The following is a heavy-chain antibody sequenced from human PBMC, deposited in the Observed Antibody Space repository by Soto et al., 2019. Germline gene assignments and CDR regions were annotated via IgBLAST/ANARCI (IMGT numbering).Heavy chain of an antibody. V-gene: IGHV1-69*13. D-gene: IGHD6-13*01. J-gene: IGHJ6*02. CDR1: GGTFSSYA. CDR2: IIPIFGTA. Sequence: ASVKVSCKASGGTFSSYAISWVRQAPGQGLEWMGGIIPIFGTANYAQKFQGGVTITADESTSTAYMELSSLRSEDTAVYYCARVPSSEYSSSWSDYYYYGMDVWGQGTTVTVSS. CDR3: ARVPSSEYSSSWSDYYYYGMDV.